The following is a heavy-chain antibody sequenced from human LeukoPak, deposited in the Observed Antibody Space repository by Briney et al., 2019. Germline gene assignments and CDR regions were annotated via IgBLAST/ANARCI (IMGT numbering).Heavy chain of an antibody. CDR3: ARADSSSWSPGYYYGMDV. CDR2: IIPIFGTA. J-gene: IGHJ6*02. Sequence: SVKVSCKASGGTFISYAISWVRQAPGQGLEWMGGIIPIFGTANYAQKFQGRVTITADESTSTAYMELSSLRSEDTAVYYCARADSSSWSPGYYYGMDVWGQGTTVTVSS. CDR1: GGTFISYA. V-gene: IGHV1-69*13. D-gene: IGHD6-13*01.